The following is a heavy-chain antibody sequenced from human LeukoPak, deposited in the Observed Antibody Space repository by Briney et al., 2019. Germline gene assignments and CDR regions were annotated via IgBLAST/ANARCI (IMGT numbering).Heavy chain of an antibody. V-gene: IGHV3-30*18. CDR3: SKAVGPTIDRIGWFDP. CDR1: GFTFSSYG. D-gene: IGHD1-26*01. CDR2: ISYDGSNK. Sequence: PGGSLRLSCAASGFTFSSYGMHWVRQAPGKGLEWVAVISYDGSNKYYADSVKGRFTISRDNSKNTLYVQMNSLRDEDTAVYYCSKAVGPTIDRIGWFDPWGQGTLVTVSS. J-gene: IGHJ5*02.